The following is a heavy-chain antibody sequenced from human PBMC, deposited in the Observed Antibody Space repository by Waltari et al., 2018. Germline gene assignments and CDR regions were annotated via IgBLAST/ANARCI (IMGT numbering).Heavy chain of an antibody. J-gene: IGHJ3*02. Sequence: QVHLQESGPGLVKPSETLSLTCAVSGSSISSGYFWVWIRQPPGKGLEWIGTIYNNGVTYYYPALKSRVTILVDKSKNQFSLKLNSVIVADTAVYYCARVPAANYAFDIWGQGTRVTVSS. CDR2: IYNNGVT. CDR1: GSSISSGYF. CDR3: ARVPAANYAFDI. V-gene: IGHV4-38-2*01. D-gene: IGHD2-2*01.